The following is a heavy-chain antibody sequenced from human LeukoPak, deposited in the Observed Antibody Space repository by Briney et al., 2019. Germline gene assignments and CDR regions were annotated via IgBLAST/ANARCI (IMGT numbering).Heavy chain of an antibody. CDR2: IYTNGDN. V-gene: IGHV4-4*07. D-gene: IGHD6-13*01. J-gene: IGHJ4*02. CDR1: TGPISGYY. Sequence: SETLSLTCTVSTGPISGYYWSWIRQPAGQGLEWIGRIYTNGDNRYNPSLKSRVTISVDTSKNQVSLNLGPVTAADTAVYYCARAAGAAGGQYFDYWGQGTLVTVSS. CDR3: ARAAGAAGGQYFDY.